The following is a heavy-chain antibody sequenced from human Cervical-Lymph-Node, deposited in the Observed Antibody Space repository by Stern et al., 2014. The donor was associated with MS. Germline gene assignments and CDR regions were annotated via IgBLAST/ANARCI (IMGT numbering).Heavy chain of an antibody. V-gene: IGHV4-31*03. CDR2: ISYSGNT. Sequence: VQLVESGPGLVKPSQTLSLTCTVSGGSVSSGSRYWSWIRQHPGKGLEWIGYISYSGNTYYSPSLQSRLTISMDTSKNQFSLKLRSVTAADTAIYHCARVTEFLRFFYPDYWGQGTLVTVSS. D-gene: IGHD3-3*01. CDR3: ARVTEFLRFFYPDY. CDR1: GGSVSSGSRY. J-gene: IGHJ4*02.